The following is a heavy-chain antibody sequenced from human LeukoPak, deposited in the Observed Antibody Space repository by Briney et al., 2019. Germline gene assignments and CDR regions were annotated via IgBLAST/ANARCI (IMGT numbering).Heavy chain of an antibody. J-gene: IGHJ3*02. CDR1: GYTFTSYY. V-gene: IGHV1-46*01. Sequence: ASVKFSSKASGYTFTSYYMHWVRQAPGHGLEWSGIMNPSGGNANYAQKFQGRVIMTRDTSTSTVYMEISSLRSEDTALYYCARQRGGQYEDGFDMWGQGTMVTVSS. D-gene: IGHD2-8*01. CDR3: ARQRGGQYEDGFDM. CDR2: MNPSGGNA.